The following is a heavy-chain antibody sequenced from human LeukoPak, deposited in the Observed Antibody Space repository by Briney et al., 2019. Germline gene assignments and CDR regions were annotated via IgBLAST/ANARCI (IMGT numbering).Heavy chain of an antibody. V-gene: IGHV4-4*07. CDR1: GGSINSYY. CDR2: IYTSGSTP. Sequence: SETLSLTCTVSGGSINSYYWSWIRQSAGKGLEWIGRIYTSGSTPDYSPSLKSRVTMSIDTSKNQFSLQLSSVTAADTAVYYCARDLSADYWGQGTLVTVSS. D-gene: IGHD2/OR15-2a*01. J-gene: IGHJ4*02. CDR3: ARDLSADY.